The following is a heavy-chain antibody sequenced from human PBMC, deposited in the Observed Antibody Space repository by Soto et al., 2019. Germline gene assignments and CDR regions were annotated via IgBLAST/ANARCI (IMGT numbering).Heavy chain of an antibody. V-gene: IGHV4-34*01. J-gene: IGHJ4*02. CDR3: ARGPFSIGSPYYSDS. D-gene: IGHD2-21*01. Sequence: SETLSLTCAVYGGSFSGYYWSWIRQPPGKGLEWTGEITHSGSTNYNLSLKSRVTISVDTSKNQFSLKLSSVTAADTAVYYCARGPFSIGSPYYSDSWGQGTLVTVSS. CDR2: ITHSGST. CDR1: GGSFSGYY.